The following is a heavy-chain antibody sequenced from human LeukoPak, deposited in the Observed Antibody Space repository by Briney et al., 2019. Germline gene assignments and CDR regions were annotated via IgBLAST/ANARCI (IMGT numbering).Heavy chain of an antibody. J-gene: IGHJ3*02. Sequence: PGWSLRLSCAASGFTVSDNYMTWVRQAPGKGLEWVSSIYSAGATHHAESVKGRFTISRDNSKNTLYLQMNSLRAEDMAVYYCARIEWERLGRAFDIWGQGTMVTVSS. D-gene: IGHD1-26*01. V-gene: IGHV3-53*01. CDR1: GFTVSDNY. CDR3: ARIEWERLGRAFDI. CDR2: IYSAGAT.